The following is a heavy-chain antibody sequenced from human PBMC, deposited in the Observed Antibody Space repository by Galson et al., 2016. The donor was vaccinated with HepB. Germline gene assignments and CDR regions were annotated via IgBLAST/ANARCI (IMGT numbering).Heavy chain of an antibody. V-gene: IGHV6-1*01. D-gene: IGHD3-16*01. Sequence: CAISGDSVSSNSAAWNWIRQSPSRGLEWLGKTYYRSKWYNDYALSVKSRITINPDTSKNQFSLQLNSVTPEDTAVYFCARQSMRSITFDAFDIWGQGTMVTGSS. CDR3: ARQSMRSITFDAFDI. J-gene: IGHJ3*02. CDR1: GDSVSSNSAA. CDR2: TYYRSKWYN.